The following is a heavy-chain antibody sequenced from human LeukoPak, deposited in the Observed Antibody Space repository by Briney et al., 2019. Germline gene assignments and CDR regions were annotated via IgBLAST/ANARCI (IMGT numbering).Heavy chain of an antibody. CDR2: IDPNSGGT. CDR3: AREPGGTGYFDY. CDR1: GYTFTCYY. J-gene: IGHJ4*02. V-gene: IGHV1-2*02. D-gene: IGHD1-1*01. Sequence: ASVKVSCKAAGYTFTCYYMHWVRQAPGQGLEWMGWIDPNSGGTNYAHKFQGRVTMTRDTSISTAYMELRSPRSDDTAVYYCAREPGGTGYFDYWGQGTLVTVSS.